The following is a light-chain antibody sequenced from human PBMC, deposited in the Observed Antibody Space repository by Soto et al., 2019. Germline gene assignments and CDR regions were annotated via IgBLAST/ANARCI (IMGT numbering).Light chain of an antibody. Sequence: QSALTQPASVSGSPGQSITISCTGTSSDVGSYNLVSWYQQHPGKAPKLMIYEDSKRPSGVSNRFSGSKSGSTASLTISGLQAEDEADYYCCSYAGSGTYVFGTGTKVTVL. V-gene: IGLV2-23*01. J-gene: IGLJ1*01. CDR3: CSYAGSGTYV. CDR2: EDS. CDR1: SSDVGSYNL.